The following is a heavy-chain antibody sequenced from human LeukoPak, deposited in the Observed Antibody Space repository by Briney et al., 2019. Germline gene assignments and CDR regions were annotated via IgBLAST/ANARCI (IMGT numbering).Heavy chain of an antibody. Sequence: GGSLRLSCVASGLTFSNYGMHWVRQAPGKGLEWVTEISFDGSNKHCVDSVKGRFTISRDNSKNTLYLQMNSLRAEDTAVYYCAKDLGSSGWYIDYWGQGTLVTVS. CDR3: AKDLGSSGWYIDY. CDR2: ISFDGSNK. D-gene: IGHD6-19*01. J-gene: IGHJ4*02. CDR1: GLTFSNYG. V-gene: IGHV3-30*18.